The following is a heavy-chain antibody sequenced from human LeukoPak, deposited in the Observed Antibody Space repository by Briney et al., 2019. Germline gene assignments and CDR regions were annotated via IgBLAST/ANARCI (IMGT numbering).Heavy chain of an antibody. CDR2: IYPGDSDT. Sequence: ESLKISCKGSGYSFTSYWIGWVRQMPGKGLEWMGIIYPGDSDTRYSPSFQGQVTISADKSISTAYLQWSSLKASDTAMYYCARPNYYYDSSGYTIFDYWGQGTLVTVSS. CDR1: GYSFTSYW. D-gene: IGHD3-22*01. V-gene: IGHV5-51*01. J-gene: IGHJ4*02. CDR3: ARPNYYYDSSGYTIFDY.